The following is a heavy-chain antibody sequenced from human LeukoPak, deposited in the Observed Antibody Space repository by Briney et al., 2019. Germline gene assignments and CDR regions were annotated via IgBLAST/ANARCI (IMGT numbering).Heavy chain of an antibody. CDR1: GFTSSSYW. CDR2: ISGSGGST. D-gene: IGHD3-10*01. V-gene: IGHV3-23*01. CDR3: AGRGSGSYFDF. Sequence: GGSLRLSCAASGFTSSSYWMSWVRQAPGKGLEWVSAISGSGGSTYYADSVKGRFTISRDNSKNTLYLQMNSLRAEDTAVYYCAGRGSGSYFDFWGQGTLVTVSS. J-gene: IGHJ4*02.